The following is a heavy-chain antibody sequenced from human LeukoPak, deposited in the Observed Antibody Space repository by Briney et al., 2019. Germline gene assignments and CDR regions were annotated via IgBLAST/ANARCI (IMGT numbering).Heavy chain of an antibody. Sequence: PSETLSLTCTVSGGSNSSSSYYWGWIRQPPGKGLEWIGSIYYSGSTYYNPSLKSRVTISVDTSKNQFSLKLSSVTAADTAVYYCARRGYSYGYIGYWGQGTLVTVSS. J-gene: IGHJ4*02. CDR2: IYYSGST. CDR3: ARRGYSYGYIGY. D-gene: IGHD5-18*01. CDR1: GGSNSSSSYY. V-gene: IGHV4-39*01.